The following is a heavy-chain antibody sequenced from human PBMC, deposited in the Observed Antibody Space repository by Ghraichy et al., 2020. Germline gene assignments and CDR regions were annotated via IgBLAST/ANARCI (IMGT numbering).Heavy chain of an antibody. CDR3: TAGLGATDFDY. CDR1: GFTFSDAW. V-gene: IGHV3-15*01. CDR2: IKSKTDGGTT. J-gene: IGHJ4*02. Sequence: RGSLRLSCAASGFTFSDAWMSWVRQAPGKGLEWVGRIKSKTDGGTTDYAAPVKGRFTIPRDDSQTTLYLEMNSLKTEDTAVYYCTAGLGATDFDYWGQGTLVTVSS. D-gene: IGHD1-26*01.